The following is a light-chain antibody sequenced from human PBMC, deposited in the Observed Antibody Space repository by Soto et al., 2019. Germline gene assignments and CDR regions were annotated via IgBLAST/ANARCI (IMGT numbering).Light chain of an antibody. Sequence: DIQMTQSPSTLSAFVGDTVTVTCRASQSVSGWLAWYQQTPGEAPKLLIYDASALPRGVPSRFSGSGSGTEFTLTISSLQSEDFAVYYCQQYNNWPITFGQGTRLGIK. J-gene: IGKJ5*01. CDR1: QSVSGW. V-gene: IGKV1-5*01. CDR3: QQYNNWPIT. CDR2: DAS.